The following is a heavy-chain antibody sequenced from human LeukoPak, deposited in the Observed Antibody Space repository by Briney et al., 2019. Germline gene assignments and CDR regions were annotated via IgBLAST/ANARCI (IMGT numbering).Heavy chain of an antibody. V-gene: IGHV4-39*01. J-gene: IGHJ3*02. CDR2: IYYSGST. D-gene: IGHD2-15*01. Sequence: SETLSLTCTVSGGSISSSSYYWGWIRQPPGKGLEWIGSIYYSGSTYYNPSLKSRVTISVDTSKNQFSLKLSSVAAADTAVYYCARQSFTVAAYAFDIWGQGTMVTVSS. CDR3: ARQSFTVAAYAFDI. CDR1: GGSISSSSYY.